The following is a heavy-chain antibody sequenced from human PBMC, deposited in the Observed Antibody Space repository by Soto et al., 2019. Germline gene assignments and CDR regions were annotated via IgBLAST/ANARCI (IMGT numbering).Heavy chain of an antibody. D-gene: IGHD3-3*01. CDR3: AKDHVVFGRI. J-gene: IGHJ4*02. V-gene: IGHV3-23*01. CDR2: ISGSGGST. Sequence: PGGSLRLSCAASGFTFSSYAMSRVRQAPGKGLEWDSAISGSGGSTYYADSVKGRFTISRDNSKNTPYLPMNRLRAEDTAVYYCAKDHVVFGRIWGQGTQVTASS. CDR1: GFTFSSYA.